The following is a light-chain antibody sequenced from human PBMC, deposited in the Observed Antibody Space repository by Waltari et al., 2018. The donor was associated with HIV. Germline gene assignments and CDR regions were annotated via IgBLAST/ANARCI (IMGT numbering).Light chain of an antibody. CDR3: GTWDSSLSAYV. CDR2: ENN. J-gene: IGLJ1*01. CDR1: SSHLGNNY. V-gene: IGLV1-51*02. Sequence: QSVLTQPPSVSAAPGQKVTISCPGSSSHLGNNYVSWYQQPPGTAPKLLIHENNKRPSGIPDRFSGSKSGTSATLGITGLQTGDEADYCCGTWDSSLSAYVFGSGTKVTVL.